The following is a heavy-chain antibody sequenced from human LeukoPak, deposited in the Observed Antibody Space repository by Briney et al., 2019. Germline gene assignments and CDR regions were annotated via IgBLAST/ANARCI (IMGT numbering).Heavy chain of an antibody. V-gene: IGHV1-46*01. CDR3: ARSTGWSSSWAPFEY. CDR1: GYTFTSYY. CDR2: INPSGGST. J-gene: IGHJ4*02. Sequence: GASVKVSCKACGYTFTSYYMHWVRQAPAQAREWMGIINPSGGSTRYAQKFEGRVTMTGDMSTSTDYMELSSLRYDDTAEYCGARSTGWSSSWAPFEYWGQGILVTVSS. D-gene: IGHD6-13*01.